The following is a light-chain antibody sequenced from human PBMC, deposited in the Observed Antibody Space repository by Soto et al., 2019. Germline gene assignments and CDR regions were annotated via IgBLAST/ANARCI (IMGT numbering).Light chain of an antibody. CDR2: GAS. V-gene: IGKV3-20*01. Sequence: EIVLTQSPVTLSLSPGERATLSCRASQSVSSSYLAWYQQKPGQAPRLLIYGASSRATGIPDRFSGGGSGTDFTLTISSLQSEDFAVYYCQHYYYWLWMFGQGTTVDIK. CDR1: QSVSSSY. J-gene: IGKJ1*01. CDR3: QHYYYWLWM.